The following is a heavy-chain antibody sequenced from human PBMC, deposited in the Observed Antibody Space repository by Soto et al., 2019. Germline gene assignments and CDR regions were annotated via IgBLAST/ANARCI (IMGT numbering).Heavy chain of an antibody. J-gene: IGHJ6*02. CDR2: TNPNSGGT. Sequence: ASVKVSCKASGYTFTGYYIHGVRQAPGQGLEWMGWTNPNSGGTNYAQKFHGKVTTTRDTSNSTAHMQLTTLRSADTAVHYCARGRYCSSTSCYYYYGLDVWRQGTTVTVSS. CDR1: GYTFTGYY. D-gene: IGHD2-2*01. CDR3: ARGRYCSSTSCYYYYGLDV. V-gene: IGHV1-2*02.